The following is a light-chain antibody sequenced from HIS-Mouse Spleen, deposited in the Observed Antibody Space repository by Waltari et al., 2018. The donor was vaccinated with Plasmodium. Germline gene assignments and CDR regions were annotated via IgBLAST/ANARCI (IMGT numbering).Light chain of an antibody. CDR3: QHSYSTPYT. CDR2: AAS. Sequence: DIQMTQSPSSLSASVGDRVTITCRASQSIISYLIWYQQKPGKAPKLLIYAASSLQSGVPSRLSGSGSGTDFTLTISSLQPEDFATYYCQHSYSTPYTFGQGTKLEIK. CDR1: QSIISY. V-gene: IGKV1-39*01. J-gene: IGKJ2*01.